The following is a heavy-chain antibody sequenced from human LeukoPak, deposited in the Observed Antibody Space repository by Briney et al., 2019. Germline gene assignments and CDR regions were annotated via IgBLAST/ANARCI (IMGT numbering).Heavy chain of an antibody. D-gene: IGHD4-17*01. CDR1: GYTFTSYY. CDR3: AREKYGDYYFDY. J-gene: IGHJ4*02. CDR2: INPSGGST. Sequence: ASVKVSCKASGYTFTSYYMHWLRQAPGQGLEWMGIINPSGGSTSYAQKFQGRVTMTSDTSTSTVYMELSSLRSEDTAVYYCAREKYGDYYFDYWGQGTLVTVSS. V-gene: IGHV1-46*03.